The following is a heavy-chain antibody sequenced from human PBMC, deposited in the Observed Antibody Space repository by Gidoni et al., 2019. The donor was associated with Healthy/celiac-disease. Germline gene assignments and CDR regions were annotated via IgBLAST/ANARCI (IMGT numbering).Heavy chain of an antibody. D-gene: IGHD1-26*01. V-gene: IGHV3-23*01. J-gene: IGHJ4*02. CDR1: GFPFSSYA. CDR2: ISGSGGST. Sequence: EVQLLESGGGLLQTGGSLKLSCAASGFPFSSYAMSWVRQAPGKGLDWVSAISGSGGSTYYADSVKGRFTISRDNSKNTLYLQMNSLRAEDTALYYCAKDRRGSGSYGYWGQGTLVTVSS. CDR3: AKDRRGSGSYGY.